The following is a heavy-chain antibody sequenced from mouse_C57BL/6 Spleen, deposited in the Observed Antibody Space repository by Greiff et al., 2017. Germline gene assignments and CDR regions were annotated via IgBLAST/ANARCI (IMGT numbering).Heavy chain of an antibody. CDR3: AEPFYYDPSWFAY. CDR1: GYTFTSYW. J-gene: IGHJ3*01. CDR2: IHPNSGST. V-gene: IGHV1-64*01. Sequence: VQLQQPGAELVKPGASVKLSCKASGYTFTSYWMHWVKQRPGQGLEWIGMIHPNSGSTNYNEKFKSKATLTVDKSSSTAYMQLSSLTSEDSAVYYCAEPFYYDPSWFAYWGQGTLVTVSA. D-gene: IGHD2-4*01.